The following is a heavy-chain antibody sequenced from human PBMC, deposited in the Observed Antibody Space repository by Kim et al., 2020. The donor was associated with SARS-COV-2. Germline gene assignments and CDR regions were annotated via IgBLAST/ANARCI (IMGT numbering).Heavy chain of an antibody. J-gene: IGHJ6*02. CDR1: GFTFSSYA. Sequence: GGSLRLSCAASGFTFSSYAMHWVRQAPGKGLEWVALISYDGSNKYYADSVKGRFTISRDNSKNTLYLQVTSLRAEDTAVYYCARDGGGYMDVWGQGTTVTVSS. D-gene: IGHD3-16*01. CDR2: ISYDGSNK. CDR3: ARDGGGYMDV. V-gene: IGHV3-30-3*01.